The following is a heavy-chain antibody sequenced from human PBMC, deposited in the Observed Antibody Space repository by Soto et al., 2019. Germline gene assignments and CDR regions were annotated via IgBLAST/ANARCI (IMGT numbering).Heavy chain of an antibody. CDR3: ARAIRNQLLSDY. D-gene: IGHD1-26*01. J-gene: IGHJ4*02. CDR2: MNPDSANT. V-gene: IGHV1-8*01. Sequence: QVQLVQSEAEVKQPGASVKVSCRASGYTFTDYDISWVRQATGQGLEWMGWMNPDSANTGYAQKFQGRVTMTRDTSISTAYMELNSLTSEDTAVYYCARAIRNQLLSDYWGQGTLVTVSS. CDR1: GYTFTDYD.